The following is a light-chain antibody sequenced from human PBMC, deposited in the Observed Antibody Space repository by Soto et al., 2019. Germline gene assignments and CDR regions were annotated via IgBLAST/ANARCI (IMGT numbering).Light chain of an antibody. V-gene: IGLV2-14*01. J-gene: IGLJ1*01. CDR1: SSDVGGYNY. CDR2: EVS. Sequence: QSALTQPASVSGSPGQSITISCTGTSSDVGGYNYVSWYQQHPGKAPKLMIYEVSNRPSGVSNRFSGSKSGNTASLTISGLQAEAEADYSCSSYTSSSTLYVFGTGTKLTVL. CDR3: SSYTSSSTLYV.